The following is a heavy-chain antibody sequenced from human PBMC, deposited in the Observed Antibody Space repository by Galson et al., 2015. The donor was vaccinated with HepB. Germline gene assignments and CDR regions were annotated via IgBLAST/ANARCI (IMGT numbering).Heavy chain of an antibody. CDR3: ARGVGAVGTDY. CDR1: GGSISSYY. V-gene: IGHV4-59*01. CDR2: IYYSGST. Sequence: DTLSLTCTVSGGSISSYYWSWIRQPPGKGLEWIGYIYYSGSTNYNPSLKSRVTISVDTSRNQFSLKLSSVTAADTAVYYCARGVGAVGTDYWGQGTLVTVSS. J-gene: IGHJ4*02. D-gene: IGHD4-23*01.